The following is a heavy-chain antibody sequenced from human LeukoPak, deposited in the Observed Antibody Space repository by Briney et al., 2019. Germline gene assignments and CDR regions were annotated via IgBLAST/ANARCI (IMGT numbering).Heavy chain of an antibody. Sequence: SETLSLTCTVSGGSISYYYWSWIRQPPGKGLELIGYIYYSGSTNYNPSLKSRVTMSVDTSKNQFSLKLSSVTAADAAVYYCARETSGSYYVSRGFDYWGQGTLVTVSS. D-gene: IGHD1-26*01. V-gene: IGHV4-59*12. CDR1: GGSISYYY. CDR2: IYYSGST. CDR3: ARETSGSYYVSRGFDY. J-gene: IGHJ4*02.